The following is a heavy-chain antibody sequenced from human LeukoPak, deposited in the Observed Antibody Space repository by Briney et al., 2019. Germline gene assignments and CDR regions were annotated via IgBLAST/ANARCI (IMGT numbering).Heavy chain of an antibody. J-gene: IGHJ2*01. CDR2: IYYSGST. CDR3: ARDVRQQLALDPGLTYWYFDL. Sequence: SETLSLTCTVSGGSISSYYWSWIRQPPGKGLEWIGYIYYSGSTNYNPSLKSRVTISVDTSKNQFSLKLSSVTAADTAVYYCARDVRQQLALDPGLTYWYFDLWGRGTLVTVSS. V-gene: IGHV4-59*01. CDR1: GGSISSYY. D-gene: IGHD6-13*01.